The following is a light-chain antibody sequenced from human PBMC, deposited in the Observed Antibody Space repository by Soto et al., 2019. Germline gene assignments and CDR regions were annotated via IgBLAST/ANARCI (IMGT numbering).Light chain of an antibody. J-gene: IGKJ5*01. V-gene: IGKV1-39*01. CDR1: QSISSY. CDR2: AAS. CDR3: QQYNNWPPIT. Sequence: DIQMTQSPSSLSASVGDRVTITCRASQSISSYLNWYQQKPGKAPTLLIYAASSLQSGVPSRFSGSGSGTEFTLTISSLQSEDFAVYYCQQYNNWPPITFGQGTRLEIK.